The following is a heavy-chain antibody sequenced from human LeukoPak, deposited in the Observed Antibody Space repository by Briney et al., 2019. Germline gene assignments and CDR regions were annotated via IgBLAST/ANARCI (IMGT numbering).Heavy chain of an antibody. J-gene: IGHJ4*02. V-gene: IGHV1-2*02. D-gene: IGHD1-1*01. Sequence: ASVKVSCKASGYTFTGYFIHWVRQAPGQGLEWMGWINPNSGGTNYAQKFQGRVTMTTDTSTSTAYMELRSLRSDDTAVYYCARVQGVMDDGGDYWGQGTLVTVSS. CDR1: GYTFTGYF. CDR3: ARVQGVMDDGGDY. CDR2: INPNSGGT.